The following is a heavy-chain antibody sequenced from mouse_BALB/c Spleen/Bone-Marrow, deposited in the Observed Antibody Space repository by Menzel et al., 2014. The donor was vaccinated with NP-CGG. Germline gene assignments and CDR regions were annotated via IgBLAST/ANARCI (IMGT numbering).Heavy chain of an antibody. CDR3: ARYDGYFDY. D-gene: IGHD2-3*01. CDR2: INPGSGST. CDR1: GYAFTDYL. J-gene: IGHJ2*01. Sequence: QVQLKESGAELVRPGTSVKVSCKASGYAFTDYLMEWLKQRPGRGLEWIGVINPGSGSTNYNEKFKDKATLTADKSSSTAFKQPSSLTSDDSAVYFCARYDGYFDYWGQGTILTVSS. V-gene: IGHV1-54*01.